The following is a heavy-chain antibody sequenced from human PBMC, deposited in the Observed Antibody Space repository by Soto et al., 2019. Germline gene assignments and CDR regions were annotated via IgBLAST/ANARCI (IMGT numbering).Heavy chain of an antibody. D-gene: IGHD2-8*01. CDR3: ARYNSYAIDY. J-gene: IGHJ4*02. CDR2: IHYSGTT. V-gene: IGHV4-59*01. CDR1: GTSIISYY. Sequence: PSETLSLTCTVSGTSIISYYWSWIRQPPVKGLEWIANIHYSGTTNYNPSLASRVTLSVDTSKNQFSLKMTSVTAADRAMYFCARYNSYAIDYWGRGTLVTVSS.